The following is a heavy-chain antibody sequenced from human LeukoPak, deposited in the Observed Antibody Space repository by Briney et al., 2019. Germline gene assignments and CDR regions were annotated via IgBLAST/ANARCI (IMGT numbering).Heavy chain of an antibody. CDR1: GFTFSSYS. Sequence: GGSLRLSCAASGFTFSSYSMNWVRQAPGKGLEWVSSISSSSSYIYYADSVKGRFTIPRDNAKDSLYLQMNSLRAEDTAVYYCARDWAVAGTLDWGQGTLVTVSS. J-gene: IGHJ4*02. D-gene: IGHD6-19*01. CDR2: ISSSSSYI. V-gene: IGHV3-21*01. CDR3: ARDWAVAGTLD.